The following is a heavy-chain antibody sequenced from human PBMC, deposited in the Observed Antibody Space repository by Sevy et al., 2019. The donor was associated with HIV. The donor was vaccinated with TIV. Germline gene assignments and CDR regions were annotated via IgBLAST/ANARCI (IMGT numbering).Heavy chain of an antibody. CDR3: AREGAGGFDD. D-gene: IGHD2-15*01. Sequence: GGSLRLSCAASGFTFSGYWMSWVRQAPGKGLQWVANIKQDGSKNEFVDSVKGRFTISRDNTKNTLYLQMNSLRAEDTAVYYCAREGAGGFDDWGQGTLVTVSS. V-gene: IGHV3-7*01. CDR1: GFTFSGYW. CDR2: IKQDGSKN. J-gene: IGHJ4*02.